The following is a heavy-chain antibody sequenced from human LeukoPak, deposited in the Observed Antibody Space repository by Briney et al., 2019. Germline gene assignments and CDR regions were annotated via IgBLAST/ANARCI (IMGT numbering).Heavy chain of an antibody. J-gene: IGHJ5*02. Sequence: SETLSLTCAVYGGSFSGYYWGWIRQPPGKGLEWIGEINHSGSTNYNPSLKSRVTISVDTSKNQFSLKLSSVTAADTAVYYCARARMVRGVIITRGNWFDPWGQGTLVTVSS. V-gene: IGHV4-34*01. CDR3: ARARMVRGVIITRGNWFDP. CDR2: INHSGST. CDR1: GGSFSGYY. D-gene: IGHD3-10*01.